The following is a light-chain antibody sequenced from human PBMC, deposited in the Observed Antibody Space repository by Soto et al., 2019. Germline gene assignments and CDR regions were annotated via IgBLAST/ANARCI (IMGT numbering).Light chain of an antibody. V-gene: IGLV1-44*01. CDR3: AAWDDRLNGFV. CDR2: NYN. J-gene: IGLJ1*01. Sequence: QSVLTQPPSTSGTPGQRVIISCSGSSSNIGTNTVNWYQQLPGTAPKLLVYNYNQRPSGIPDRFSASKSGTSASLAISGLQSEDEADYYCAAWDDRLNGFVFGPGTKVTVL. CDR1: SSNIGTNT.